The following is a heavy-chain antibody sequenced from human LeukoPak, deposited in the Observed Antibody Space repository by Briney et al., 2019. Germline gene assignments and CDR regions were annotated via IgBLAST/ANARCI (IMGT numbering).Heavy chain of an antibody. CDR2: INHSGST. J-gene: IGHJ4*02. D-gene: IGHD3-22*01. CDR1: GGSISSYY. CDR3: ARVTYDSSGYSQDY. V-gene: IGHV4-34*01. Sequence: SETLSLTCTVSGGSISSYYWSWIRQPPGKGLEWIGEINHSGSTNYNPSLKSRVTISVDTSKNQFSLKLSSVTAADTAVYYCARVTYDSSGYSQDYWGQGTLVTVSS.